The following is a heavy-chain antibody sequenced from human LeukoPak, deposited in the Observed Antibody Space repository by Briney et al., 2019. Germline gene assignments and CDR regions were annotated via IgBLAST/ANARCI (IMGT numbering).Heavy chain of an antibody. D-gene: IGHD1-14*01. V-gene: IGHV3-74*01. Sequence: GGSLRLSCAASGFTFSSYWMHWVRQAPGKGLVWVSRIYIDGSSTSYADSVKGRLTISRDNAKNTLYLQMNSLRDEDTAVYYCARGLDGSFDYWGLGTLVTVSS. CDR1: GFTFSSYW. CDR2: IYIDGSST. CDR3: ARGLDGSFDY. J-gene: IGHJ4*02.